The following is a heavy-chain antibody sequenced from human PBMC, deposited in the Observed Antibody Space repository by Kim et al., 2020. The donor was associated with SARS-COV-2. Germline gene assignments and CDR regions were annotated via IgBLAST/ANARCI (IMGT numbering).Heavy chain of an antibody. D-gene: IGHD1-7*01. CDR2: CGTGGST. CDR1: GFSFTNYA. V-gene: IGHV3-23*01. Sequence: GGSLRLSCAASGFSFTNYAMTWVRQAPGKGLEWVSACGTGGSTYYADSVKGRFTISRDISRNTLYLEMNRLRAGDTAVYYCAKGLTGTWNFDLWGRGTLVTVSS. CDR3: AKGLTGTWNFDL. J-gene: IGHJ2*01.